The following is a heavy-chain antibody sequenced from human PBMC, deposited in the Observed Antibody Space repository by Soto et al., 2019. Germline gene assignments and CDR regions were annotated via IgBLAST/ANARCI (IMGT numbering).Heavy chain of an antibody. CDR3: ARLDTAMVTFDY. CDR2: IYYSGST. CDR1: GGSISSSSYY. V-gene: IGHV4-39*01. J-gene: IGHJ4*02. Sequence: SETLSLTCTVSGGSISSSSYYWGWIRQPPGKGLEWIGSIYYSGSTYYNPSLKSRVTISVDTSKNQFSLKLSSVTAADTAVYYCARLDTAMVTFDYWGQGTLVTVSS. D-gene: IGHD5-18*01.